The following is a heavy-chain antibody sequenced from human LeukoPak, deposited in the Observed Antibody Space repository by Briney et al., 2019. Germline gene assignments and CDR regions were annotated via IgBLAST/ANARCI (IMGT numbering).Heavy chain of an antibody. CDR1: GITFSGYW. CDR3: ARVVSGRQWLPLDY. V-gene: IGHV3-74*01. D-gene: IGHD6-19*01. Sequence: PGGSLKLSCAASGITFSGYWMHWVRQVPGKGLVWVSSINSDGSATRYADSVKGRFTMSRDNAKNMMYLRMDSLTVEDTALYYCARVVSGRQWLPLDYWGQGTLVTVSS. CDR2: INSDGSAT. J-gene: IGHJ4*02.